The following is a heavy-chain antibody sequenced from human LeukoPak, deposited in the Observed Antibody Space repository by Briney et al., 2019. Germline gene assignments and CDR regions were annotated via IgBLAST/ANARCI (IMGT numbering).Heavy chain of an antibody. Sequence: PGGSLRLSCAASGFTFSSYWMSWVRQAPGKGLEWVANIKQDGSKKYYVDSVKGRFTISRDNTKNSLYLQMSSLRAEDTAVYYCASTQSFDYWGQGTLVTVSS. J-gene: IGHJ4*02. CDR1: GFTFSSYW. CDR2: IKQDGSKK. V-gene: IGHV3-7*01. CDR3: ASTQSFDY.